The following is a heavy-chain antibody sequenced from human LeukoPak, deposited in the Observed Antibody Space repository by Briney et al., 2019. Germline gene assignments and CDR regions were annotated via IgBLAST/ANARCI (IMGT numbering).Heavy chain of an antibody. J-gene: IGHJ4*02. CDR3: AKDHSSSWYSLGYFDY. D-gene: IGHD6-13*01. CDR2: IRYDGSNK. CDR1: GFTFSSYG. Sequence: GGSLRLSCAASGFTFSSYGMHWVRQAPGKGLEWVVFIRYDGSNKYYADSVKGRFTISRDNSKNTLYLQMNSLRAEDTAVYYCAKDHSSSWYSLGYFDYWGQGTLVTVSS. V-gene: IGHV3-30*02.